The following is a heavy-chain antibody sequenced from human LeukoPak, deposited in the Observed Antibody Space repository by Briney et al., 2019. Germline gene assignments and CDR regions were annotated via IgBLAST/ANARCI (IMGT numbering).Heavy chain of an antibody. D-gene: IGHD6-13*01. J-gene: IGHJ4*02. CDR1: GFTFSSYA. CDR3: AKDREAAAGTQNFDY. Sequence: PGGSLRLSCAASGFTFSSYAMHWVRQAPGKGLEWVAVIWYDGSNKYYADSVKGRFTISRDNSKNTLYLQMNSLRAEDTAVYYCAKDREAAAGTQNFDYWGQGTLVTVSS. V-gene: IGHV3-33*06. CDR2: IWYDGSNK.